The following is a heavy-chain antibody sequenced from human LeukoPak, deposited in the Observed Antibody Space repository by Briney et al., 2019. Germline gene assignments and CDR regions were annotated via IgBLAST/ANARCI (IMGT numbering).Heavy chain of an antibody. CDR3: ARHYVFVYGGSSFDY. Sequence: PSETLSLTCTVSGGSISGYYWSWIRQPPGKGLEWIGCIYYSGSTNYNPSLQSRVTISVDTSQNQFSLKLSSVTAADTAVYYCARHYVFVYGGSSFDYWGQGTLVTVSS. CDR2: IYYSGST. J-gene: IGHJ4*02. D-gene: IGHD2-8*01. CDR1: GGSISGYY. V-gene: IGHV4-59*08.